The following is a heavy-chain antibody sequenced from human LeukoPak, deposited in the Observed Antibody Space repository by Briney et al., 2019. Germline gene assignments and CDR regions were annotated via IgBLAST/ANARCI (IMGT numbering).Heavy chain of an antibody. CDR1: Y. CDR3: ARDSVGQQLAPARYYYYMDV. J-gene: IGHJ6*03. V-gene: IGHV4-31*02. Sequence: YWIGWVRQMPGKGLEWIGYIYYSGSTYYNPSLKSRVTISVDTSKNQFSLKLSSVTAADTAVYYCARDSVGQQLAPARYYYYMDVWGKGTTVTVSS. CDR2: IYYSGST. D-gene: IGHD6-13*01.